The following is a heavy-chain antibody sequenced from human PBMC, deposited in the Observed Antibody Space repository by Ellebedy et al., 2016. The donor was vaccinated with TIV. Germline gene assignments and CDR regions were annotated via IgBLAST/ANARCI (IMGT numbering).Heavy chain of an antibody. J-gene: IGHJ4*02. CDR2: IFLDDSYT. D-gene: IGHD4-23*01. CDR3: VRPSGNSYRIFDI. Sequence: ASVKVSXXGSEYNFTSYWIGWVRQMPGQGLEWMGIIFLDDSYTRYNPSVQGQVTISADKSIFTAYLQWSSLKASDTAIYYCVRPSGNSYRIFDIWGQGTLVTVSS. V-gene: IGHV5-51*01. CDR1: EYNFTSYW.